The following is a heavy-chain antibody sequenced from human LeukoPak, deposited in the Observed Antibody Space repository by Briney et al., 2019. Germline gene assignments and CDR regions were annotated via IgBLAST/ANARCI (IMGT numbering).Heavy chain of an antibody. CDR3: ARLPGIAAV. D-gene: IGHD6-13*01. CDR2: IYDSGST. J-gene: IGHJ1*01. Sequence: SETLSLTCTVSGGSTSRYYWSWIRQPPGKSLEWIGYIYDSGSTAYNPSLKSRVTISIDTSNNRFSLNLTSVTAADTAVYYCARLPGIAAVWGQGTLVVVSS. V-gene: IGHV4-59*08. CDR1: GGSTSRYY.